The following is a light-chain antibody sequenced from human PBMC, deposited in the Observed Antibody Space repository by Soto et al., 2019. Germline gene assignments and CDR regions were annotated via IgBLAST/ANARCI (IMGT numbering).Light chain of an antibody. CDR1: RSVSSY. Sequence: EIVFTQSPATLSLSPGESATLSCMATRSVSSYLARYQQKPGQAPRLLIYDASSRPTDIPARFSGSGSGTDFTLTISSLEPEDFALYYCQKRSNWPITCGQGTRLAI. V-gene: IGKV3-11*01. CDR2: DAS. J-gene: IGKJ5*01. CDR3: QKRSNWPIT.